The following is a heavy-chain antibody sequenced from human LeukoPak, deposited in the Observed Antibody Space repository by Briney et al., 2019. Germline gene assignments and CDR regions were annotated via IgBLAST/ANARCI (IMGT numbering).Heavy chain of an antibody. CDR3: ARHLTGTTRKFDY. Sequence: PETLSLTCTVSGGSTSSSSSYWGWIRQPPGKGLEWIGSIYYSGSTSYNPSLKSRVTISVDTSKNQFSLKLSSVTAADTAVYYCARHLTGTTRKFDYWGQGTLVTVSS. D-gene: IGHD1-7*01. CDR2: IYYSGST. CDR1: GGSTSSSSSY. J-gene: IGHJ4*02. V-gene: IGHV4-39*01.